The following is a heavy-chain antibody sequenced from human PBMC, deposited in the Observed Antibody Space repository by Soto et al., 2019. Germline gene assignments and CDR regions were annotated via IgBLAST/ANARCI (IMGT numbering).Heavy chain of an antibody. CDR3: ARVRGLGGSYEYYFDY. D-gene: IGHD1-26*01. CDR1: GGTFSCYA. Sequence: QVQLVQSGAEVKKPGSSGKVSCKASGGTFSCYAISWVRQAPGQGLEWMGGIIPIFGTANYAQKFQGRVTITTDESTSTAYMELSSLRSEDTAVYYCARVRGLGGSYEYYFDYWGQGTLVTVSS. V-gene: IGHV1-69*01. CDR2: IIPIFGTA. J-gene: IGHJ4*02.